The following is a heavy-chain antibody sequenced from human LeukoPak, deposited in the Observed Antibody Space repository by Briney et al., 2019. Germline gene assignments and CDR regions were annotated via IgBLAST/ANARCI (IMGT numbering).Heavy chain of an antibody. J-gene: IGHJ6*02. CDR2: IKQDASEK. V-gene: IGHV3-7*01. D-gene: IGHD6-13*01. Sequence: PGGSLRLSCAASGFTFNNYAMSWVRQAPGKGLEWVANIKQDASEKYYVDSVKGRFTISRDNSKNTLDLQMNSLRAEDTAVYYCANARDIIAAAANYYYYGMDVWGQGTTVTVSS. CDR3: ANARDIIAAAANYYYYGMDV. CDR1: GFTFNNYA.